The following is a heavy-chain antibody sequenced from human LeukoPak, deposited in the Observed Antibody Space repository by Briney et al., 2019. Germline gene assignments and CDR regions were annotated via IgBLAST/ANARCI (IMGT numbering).Heavy chain of an antibody. V-gene: IGHV3-74*01. CDR3: ARGSHCYDSSGYYPFDF. Sequence: GGSLRLSCAASGFTFSRYWMHWVRQAPGKGLVWVSRINSDGSSTSYADSVEGRFTISRDNAKNTLYVQMNSLRAEDTAVYYCARGSHCYDSSGYYPFDFWGQGTLVTVSS. J-gene: IGHJ4*02. D-gene: IGHD3-22*01. CDR2: INSDGSST. CDR1: GFTFSRYW.